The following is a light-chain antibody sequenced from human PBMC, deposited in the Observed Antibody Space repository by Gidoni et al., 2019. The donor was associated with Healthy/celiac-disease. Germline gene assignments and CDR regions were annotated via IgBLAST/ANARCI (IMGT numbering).Light chain of an antibody. J-gene: IGKJ1*01. CDR1: QSVLYSSNNKNY. Sequence: IVITQFPDSLAVSLGERATLHCKSSQSVLYSSNNKNYLAWYQQKPGQPPKLLIYWASTRESGVPDRFSGSGSGTDFTLTISSLQAEDVAVYYCQQYYSTPPTFGQGTKVEIK. CDR2: WAS. CDR3: QQYYSTPPT. V-gene: IGKV4-1*01.